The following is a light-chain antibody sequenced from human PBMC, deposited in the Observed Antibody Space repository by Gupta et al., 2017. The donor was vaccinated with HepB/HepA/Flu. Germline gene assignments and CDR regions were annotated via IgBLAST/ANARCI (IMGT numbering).Light chain of an antibody. V-gene: IGLV2-23*02. CDR2: EVS. CDR3: CSYAGSSTSYV. CDR1: SSDVGSYNL. Sequence: QSALTQPASASGSPGQSITISCTGTSSDVGSYNLVSWYQQHPGKAPKLIIHEVSKRPSGVSNRFSGSKSGNTASLTISGLQAEDEADYYCCSYAGSSTSYVFGSGTKVTVL. J-gene: IGLJ1*01.